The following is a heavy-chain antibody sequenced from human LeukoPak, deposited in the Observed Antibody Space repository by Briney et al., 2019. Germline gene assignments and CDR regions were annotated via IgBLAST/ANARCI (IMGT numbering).Heavy chain of an antibody. D-gene: IGHD3-10*01. CDR3: ARDVQGVGIRGVIPPTAPNWFDP. J-gene: IGHJ5*02. CDR2: IIPILGIA. V-gene: IGHV1-69*04. CDR1: GGTLSSYA. Sequence: GASVKVSCKASGGTLSSYAISWVRQAPGQGLEWMGRIIPILGIANYAQKFQGRVTITADKSTSTAYMELSSLRSEDTAVYYCARDVQGVGIRGVIPPTAPNWFDPWGQGTLVTVSS.